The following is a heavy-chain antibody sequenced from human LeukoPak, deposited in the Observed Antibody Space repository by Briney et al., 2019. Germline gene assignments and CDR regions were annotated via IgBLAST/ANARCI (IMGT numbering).Heavy chain of an antibody. CDR1: GGSISGYY. Sequence: SETLSLTCTVSGGSISGYYWSWIRQPPGKGLEWSGYLYYSGSTNYNPSLKRRVTISVDTSKHPFSLKLSSVTAADTAVYYCARGHYDILTCRYIDAFDLWGPGTRVSVSS. J-gene: IGHJ3*01. D-gene: IGHD3-9*01. CDR3: ARGHYDILTCRYIDAFDL. V-gene: IGHV4-59*01. CDR2: LYYSGST.